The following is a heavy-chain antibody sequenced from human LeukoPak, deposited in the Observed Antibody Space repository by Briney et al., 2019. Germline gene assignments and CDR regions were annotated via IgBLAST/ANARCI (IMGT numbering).Heavy chain of an antibody. CDR3: ARDFGELFGMDV. D-gene: IGHD3-10*01. J-gene: IGHJ6*04. V-gene: IGHV1-2*02. Sequence: GASVKVSCKASGYTFTGDYMHWVRQAPGQGLEWMGWINPNTGGTNYAQKFQGRVTMTRDTSISTAYMELSRLRSDDTAVYYCARDFGELFGMDVWGKGTTVTVSS. CDR1: GYTFTGDY. CDR2: INPNTGGT.